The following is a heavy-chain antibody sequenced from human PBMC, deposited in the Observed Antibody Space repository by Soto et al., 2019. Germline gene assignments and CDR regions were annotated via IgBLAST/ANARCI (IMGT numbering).Heavy chain of an antibody. Sequence: EVQLLESGGGLVQPGGSLRLSCAASGFTLGTYAMHWVRQAPGKGLQWVSGIGASGASTYYADSVKGRFTISRDNSKNTLYLQMDRLRAEDTAVYYCVKDTVVVVAANLQFDSWGQGTLVTVSS. V-gene: IGHV3-23*01. CDR3: VKDTVVVVAANLQFDS. J-gene: IGHJ4*02. CDR2: IGASGAST. D-gene: IGHD2-15*01. CDR1: GFTLGTYA.